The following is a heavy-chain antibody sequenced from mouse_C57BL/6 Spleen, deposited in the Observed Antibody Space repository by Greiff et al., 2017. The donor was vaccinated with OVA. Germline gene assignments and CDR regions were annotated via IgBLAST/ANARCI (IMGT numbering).Heavy chain of an antibody. Sequence: DVQLQESGGGLVKPGGSLKLSCAASGFTFSDYGMHWVRQAPEQGLEWVAYISSGSSTIYYADTVKGRFTISRDNAKNTLFLQKTSLRSEDTAMYYCANDYGAMDYWGQGTSVTVSS. D-gene: IGHD2-4*01. J-gene: IGHJ4*01. CDR2: ISSGSSTI. CDR3: ANDYGAMDY. V-gene: IGHV5-17*01. CDR1: GFTFSDYG.